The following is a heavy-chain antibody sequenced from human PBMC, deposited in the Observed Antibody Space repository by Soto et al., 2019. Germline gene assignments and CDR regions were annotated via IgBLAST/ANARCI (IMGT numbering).Heavy chain of an antibody. CDR3: ARDPSEGRVGNWFES. D-gene: IGHD2-2*01. CDR2: ISSTTSYV. Sequence: GGSLRLSCAASGFTFSRYGMNWLRQAPGKGLEWVASISSTTSYVYYADSVKGRFSTSRDNAKNILYLEMYALRTEDTAVYYCARDPSEGRVGNWFESWGQGTLVSVSS. J-gene: IGHJ5*01. V-gene: IGHV3-21*06. CDR1: GFTFSRYG.